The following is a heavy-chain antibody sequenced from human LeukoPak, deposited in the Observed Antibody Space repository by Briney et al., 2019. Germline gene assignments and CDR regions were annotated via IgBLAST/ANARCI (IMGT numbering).Heavy chain of an antibody. CDR2: IYDTGST. J-gene: IGHJ5*02. Sequence: KASETLSLTCTVSGGSISSYHWSWIRQPPGKGLEWIGYIYDTGSTNYNPSLKSRVTISVDTSKNQFSLKVSSVTAADTAVYYCARDGRAETFYYDSAWFDPWGQGTLVTVSS. D-gene: IGHD3-22*01. CDR3: ARDGRAETFYYDSAWFDP. CDR1: GGSISSYH. V-gene: IGHV4-59*01.